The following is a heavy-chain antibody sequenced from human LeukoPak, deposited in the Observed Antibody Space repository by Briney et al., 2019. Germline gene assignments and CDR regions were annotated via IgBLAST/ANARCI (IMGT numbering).Heavy chain of an antibody. CDR2: IIPIFGTA. V-gene: IGHV1-69*05. CDR3: AREGGRIAAYDAFDI. D-gene: IGHD6-6*01. CDR1: GGTFSSYA. Sequence: ASVKVSCKASGGTFSSYAISWVRQAPGQGLEWMGGIIPIFGTANYAQKFQGRVTITTDESTSTAYMELSSLRSEDTAVYYCAREGGRIAAYDAFDIWSQGTMVTVSS. J-gene: IGHJ3*02.